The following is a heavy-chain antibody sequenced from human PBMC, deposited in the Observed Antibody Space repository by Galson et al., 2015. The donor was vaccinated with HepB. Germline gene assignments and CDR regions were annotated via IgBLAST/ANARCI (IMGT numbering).Heavy chain of an antibody. CDR3: ASSTGGSGSYYYYYGMDV. J-gene: IGHJ6*02. D-gene: IGHD3-10*01. CDR1: GFTFSSST. Sequence: SLRLSCAASGFTFSSSTMNWVRQAPGKGLEWVSYISNSGGTIYYVDSVKGRFTISRDNAKNSLYLQMNSLRAEDTAVYYCASSTGGSGSYYYYYGMDVWGQGTTVAVSS. V-gene: IGHV3-48*04. CDR2: ISNSGGTI.